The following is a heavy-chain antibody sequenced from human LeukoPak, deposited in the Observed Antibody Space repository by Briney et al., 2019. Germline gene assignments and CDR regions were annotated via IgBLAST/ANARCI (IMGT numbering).Heavy chain of an antibody. CDR3: ARVPYYDFWSGYLGYYYYYYGMDV. V-gene: IGHV1-2*02. D-gene: IGHD3-3*01. CDR2: INPDSGGT. Sequence: GASVKVSCKASGYTFTGYYMHWVRQAPGQGLEWMGWINPDSGGTNYAQKFQGRVTMTRDTSISTAYMELSRLRSDDTAVYYCARVPYYDFWSGYLGYYYYYYGMDVWGQGTTVTVSS. J-gene: IGHJ6*02. CDR1: GYTFTGYY.